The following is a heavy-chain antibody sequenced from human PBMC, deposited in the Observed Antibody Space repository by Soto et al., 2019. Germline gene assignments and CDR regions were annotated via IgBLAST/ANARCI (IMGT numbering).Heavy chain of an antibody. CDR2: ISGSGGST. J-gene: IGHJ6*02. D-gene: IGHD3-10*01. CDR1: GFTFSSYA. Sequence: EVQLLESGGGLVQPGGSLRLSCAASGFTFSSYAMSWVRQAPGKGLEWVSAISGSGGSTYYADSVKGRFTISRDNSKNTLYLQMNSLGAEDTAVYYCANAALWFGELDYYYGMDVWGQGTTVTVSS. CDR3: ANAALWFGELDYYYGMDV. V-gene: IGHV3-23*01.